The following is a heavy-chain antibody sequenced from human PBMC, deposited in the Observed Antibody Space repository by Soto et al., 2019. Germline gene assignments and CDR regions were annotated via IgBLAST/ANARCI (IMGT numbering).Heavy chain of an antibody. J-gene: IGHJ4*02. CDR3: ARGSSNWAYYFDV. V-gene: IGHV3-48*02. CDR2: ITSSGTTV. D-gene: IGHD6-13*01. Sequence: EVHLVESGGGLVQPGGSLRLSCAASGFTFSSYSLNWVRQAPGKGLEWVSYITSSGTTVYYADSVRGRFTISRDNAKNALYPQMNSLRDDDTAEYYCARGSSNWAYYFDVWGQGTLVTVSS. CDR1: GFTFSSYS.